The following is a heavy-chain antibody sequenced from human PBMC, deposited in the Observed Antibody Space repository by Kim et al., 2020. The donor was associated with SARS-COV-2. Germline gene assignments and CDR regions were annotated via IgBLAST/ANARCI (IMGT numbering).Heavy chain of an antibody. J-gene: IGHJ3*02. D-gene: IGHD3-22*01. Sequence: GGSLRLSCAASGFTFSDYYMSWIRQAPGKGLEWVSYISSSGSTIYYADSVKGRFTISRDNAKNSLYLQMNSLRAEDTAVYYCARAIYYDSSLSDAFDIWGQGTMVTVSS. CDR2: ISSSGSTI. CDR3: ARAIYYDSSLSDAFDI. CDR1: GFTFSDYY. V-gene: IGHV3-11*01.